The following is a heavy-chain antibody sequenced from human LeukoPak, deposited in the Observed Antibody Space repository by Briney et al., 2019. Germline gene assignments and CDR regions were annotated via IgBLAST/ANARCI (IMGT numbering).Heavy chain of an antibody. V-gene: IGHV1-2*02. CDR3: ARDRIAARPVGYYYYYYMDV. J-gene: IGHJ6*03. D-gene: IGHD6-6*01. CDR1: GYTFTGYY. CDR2: INPNSGGT. Sequence: GASVKVSCKASGYTFTGYYMHWVRQAPGQGLEWMGWINPNSGGTNYAQKFQGRVTMTRDTSISTAYMELSRLRSDDTAVYYCARDRIAARPVGYYYYYYMDVWGKGTTVTVSS.